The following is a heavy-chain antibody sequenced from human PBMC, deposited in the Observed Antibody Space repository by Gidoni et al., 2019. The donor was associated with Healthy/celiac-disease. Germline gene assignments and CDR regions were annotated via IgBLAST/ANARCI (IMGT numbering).Heavy chain of an antibody. CDR1: GFTFDDYA. J-gene: IGHJ4*02. CDR3: AKDARLHLGELSAFDY. V-gene: IGHV3-9*01. CDR2: ISWNSGSI. Sequence: EVQLVESGGGLVQPGRSLSLSCAASGFTFDDYAMHWVRQAPGKGLEWVSGISWNSGSIGYADSMKGRFTISRDNAKNSLYLQMNSLRAEDTVLYYCAKDARLHLGELSAFDYWGQGTLVTVSS. D-gene: IGHD3-16*02.